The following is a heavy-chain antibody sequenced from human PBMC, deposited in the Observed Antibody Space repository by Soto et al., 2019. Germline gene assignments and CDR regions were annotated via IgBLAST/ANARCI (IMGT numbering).Heavy chain of an antibody. Sequence: QVQLVQSGAEVKKPGSSVKVSCKASGGPFNNYTINWMRQAPGQGLEWMGGIIPIFGKEHYAQKFQGRVTISADESTYTAYMELRSLTAEDTAVYYCAKPRAPYYAMDVWGQGTTVTVSS. CDR1: GGPFNNYT. V-gene: IGHV1-69*12. J-gene: IGHJ6*02. CDR3: AKPRAPYYAMDV. CDR2: IIPIFGKE.